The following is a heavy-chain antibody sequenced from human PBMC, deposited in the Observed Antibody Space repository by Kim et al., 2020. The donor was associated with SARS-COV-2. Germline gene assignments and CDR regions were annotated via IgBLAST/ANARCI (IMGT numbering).Heavy chain of an antibody. CDR3: ARTRSRDGYTYDAFDY. V-gene: IGHV3-7*01. J-gene: IGHJ4*02. CDR1: GFTFSSYW. Sequence: GGSLRLSCAASGFTFSSYWMSWVRQAPGKGLEWVANIKQDGSEKYYVDSVKGRFTISRDNAKNSLYLQMNSLRAEDTAVYYCARTRSRDGYTYDAFDYWGQGTLVTVSS. CDR2: IKQDGSEK. D-gene: IGHD2-2*01.